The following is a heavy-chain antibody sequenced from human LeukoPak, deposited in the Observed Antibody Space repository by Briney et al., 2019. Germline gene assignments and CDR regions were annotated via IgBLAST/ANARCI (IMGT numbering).Heavy chain of an antibody. V-gene: IGHV5-51*01. CDR1: GYSFTSYW. D-gene: IGHD6-6*01. CDR3: ARIDSSSSVYYYYYMDV. J-gene: IGHJ6*03. CDR2: IYPGDSDT. Sequence: GESLKISCKGSGYSFTSYWIGWVRQMPGKGLEWMGIIYPGDSDTRYSPSFRGQVTISADKSISTAYLQWSSLKASDTAMYYCARIDSSSSVYYYYYMDVWGKGTTVTVSS.